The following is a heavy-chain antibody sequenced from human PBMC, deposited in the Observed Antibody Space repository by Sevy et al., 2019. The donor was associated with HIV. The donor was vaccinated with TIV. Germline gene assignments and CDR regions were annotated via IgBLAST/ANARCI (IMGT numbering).Heavy chain of an antibody. J-gene: IGHJ4*02. V-gene: IGHV1-8*01. CDR3: ARGAVAGPGEDY. CDR1: GYTFTSYD. CDR2: MNPNSGNT. D-gene: IGHD6-19*01. Sequence: ASVKVSCKASGYTFTSYDINWVRQATGQGLEWMGWMNPNSGNTGYAQKFQDRVTMTRNTSISTAYMELSSLRSEDTAVYYCARGAVAGPGEDYWGQGTLVTVSS.